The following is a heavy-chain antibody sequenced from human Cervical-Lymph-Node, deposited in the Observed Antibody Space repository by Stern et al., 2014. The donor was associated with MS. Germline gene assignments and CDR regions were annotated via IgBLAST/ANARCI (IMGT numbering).Heavy chain of an antibody. CDR1: GGSILRTDW. V-gene: IGHV4-4*02. D-gene: IGHD3-9*01. CDR3: ASRTLTFPYYFDS. J-gene: IGHJ4*02. CDR2: VYHSGYA. Sequence: QVQLQESGPGLVKPSGTLSLTCAVSGGSILRTDWWSWVRQPPGKGLEWIGEVYHSGYANYNPSLKSRVTISVDKSKNQFSLNLPSVTAADTALYYCASRTLTFPYYFDSWGQGTLVTVSS.